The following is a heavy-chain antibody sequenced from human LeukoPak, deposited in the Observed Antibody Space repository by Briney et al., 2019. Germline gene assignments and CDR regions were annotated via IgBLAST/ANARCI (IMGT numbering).Heavy chain of an antibody. V-gene: IGHV4-38-2*01. CDR3: ARLADYYDILTGYYTQYYFDY. Sequence: PAETLSLTCAVSGYSISSGYYWGWIRQPPGKGLGRSGSIYHSGSTYYNPSLKSRVTISVDTSKNQFSLKLSSVTAADTAVEYCARLADYYDILTGYYTQYYFDYWGQGTLVTVSS. CDR1: GYSISSGYY. D-gene: IGHD3-9*01. CDR2: IYHSGST. J-gene: IGHJ4*02.